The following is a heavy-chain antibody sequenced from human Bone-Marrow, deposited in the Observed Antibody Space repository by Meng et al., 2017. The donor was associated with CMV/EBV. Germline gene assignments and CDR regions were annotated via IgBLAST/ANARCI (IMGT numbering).Heavy chain of an antibody. CDR1: GFPLSPSVVG. V-gene: IGHV2-5*02. J-gene: IGHJ4*02. Sequence: IPLNELRPPLWKPTQTLPLTFTFSGFPLSPSVVGVGWIRQPPGKALELLALIYWDDYKRYSPSLKSRLTITKDTSKNQVVLTMTNMDPVDTATYYCAHITPRPGWIAYWGQGTLVTVSS. CDR2: IYWDDYK. D-gene: IGHD6-6*01. CDR3: AHITPRPGWIAY.